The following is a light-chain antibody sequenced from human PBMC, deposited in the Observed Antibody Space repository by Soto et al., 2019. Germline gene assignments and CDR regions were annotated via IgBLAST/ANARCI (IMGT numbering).Light chain of an antibody. CDR3: QQYNNWPPWT. CDR2: GAS. J-gene: IGKJ1*01. Sequence: EIVLTQSPVTLSLSPGERATLSCRASQSVSSSYLAWYQQKPGQPPRLLIYGASSRATGIPDRFSGSGSGTEFTLTISSLQSEDFAVYYCQQYNNWPPWTFGQGTKVDIK. V-gene: IGKV3-20*01. CDR1: QSVSSSY.